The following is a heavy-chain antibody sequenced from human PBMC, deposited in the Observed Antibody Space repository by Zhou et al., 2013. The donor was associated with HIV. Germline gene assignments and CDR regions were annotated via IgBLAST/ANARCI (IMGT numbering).Heavy chain of an antibody. Sequence: QVQLVQSGSEVKKSGASVNVSCKASGYTITDYYLHWVRQAPGQGLQWMGWINPASGDTNYAQTFKGRITMTRDTSINTAYMVLTSLKSNDTALYYCARDWQFHVIFDDYYIDVWGEGTTVIVSS. CDR3: ARDWQFHVIFDDYYIDV. D-gene: IGHD3-3*02. CDR2: INPASGDT. CDR1: GYTITDYY. J-gene: IGHJ6*03. V-gene: IGHV1-2*02.